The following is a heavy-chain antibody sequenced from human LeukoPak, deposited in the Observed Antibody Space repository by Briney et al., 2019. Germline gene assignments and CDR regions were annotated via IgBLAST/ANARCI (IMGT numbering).Heavy chain of an antibody. CDR1: GGSISSNNYY. CDR3: ARVSNSWPHYYFDS. D-gene: IGHD6-13*01. CDR2: IYYDGST. J-gene: IGHJ4*02. V-gene: IGHV4-39*07. Sequence: PSETLSLTCTVSGGSISSNNYYWSWIRQPPGKGLEWIGSIYYDGSTYYNPSLKSRVTISVDTSKNQFSPKLSSVTAADTAVYYCARVSNSWPHYYFDSWGQGTLVTVSS.